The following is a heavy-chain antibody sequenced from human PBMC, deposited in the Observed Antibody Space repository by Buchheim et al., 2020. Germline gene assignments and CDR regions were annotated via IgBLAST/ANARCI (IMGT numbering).Heavy chain of an antibody. CDR1: GFTFSNVW. J-gene: IGHJ4*02. CDR3: TSGYSNGFRY. Sequence: EVQLVESGGGLVKPGGSLRLSCAASGFTFSNVWMNWVRQAPGKGLEWVGRVKNKADGETTEYSPPVKGRFNISRDDSKNTVYLQMNSLKIGDTAVYYCTSGYSNGFRYWGQGT. D-gene: IGHD5-18*01. V-gene: IGHV3-15*07. CDR2: VKNKADGETT.